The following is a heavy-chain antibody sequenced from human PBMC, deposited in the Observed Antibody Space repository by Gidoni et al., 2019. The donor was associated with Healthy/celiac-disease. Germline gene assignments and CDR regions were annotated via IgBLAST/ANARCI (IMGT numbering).Heavy chain of an antibody. J-gene: IGHJ4*02. CDR3: ARGSSSDFDY. D-gene: IGHD6-6*01. V-gene: IGHV3-21*01. CDR2: ISSSSSYI. Sequence: QAPGKGLEWVSSISSSSSYIYYADSVKGRFTISRDNAKNSLYLQMNSLRAEDTAVYYCARGSSSDFDYWGQGTLVTVSS.